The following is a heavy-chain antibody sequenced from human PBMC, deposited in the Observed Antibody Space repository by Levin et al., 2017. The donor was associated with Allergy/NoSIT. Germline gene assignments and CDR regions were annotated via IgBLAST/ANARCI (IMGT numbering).Heavy chain of an antibody. CDR1: GGSISSGGYY. CDR2: IYYSGST. J-gene: IGHJ5*02. Sequence: SETLSLTCTVSGGSISSGGYYWSWIRQHPGKGLEWIGYIYYSGSTYYNPSLKSRVTISVDTSKNQFSLKLSSVTAADTAVYYCARAYYYDSSHYRTWGQGTLVTVSS. D-gene: IGHD3-10*01. V-gene: IGHV4-31*03. CDR3: ARAYYYDSSHYRT.